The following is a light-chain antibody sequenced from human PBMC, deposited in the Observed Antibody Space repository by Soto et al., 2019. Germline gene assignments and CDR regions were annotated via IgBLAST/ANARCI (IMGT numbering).Light chain of an antibody. V-gene: IGLV2-23*02. J-gene: IGLJ2*01. CDR2: EVN. Sequence: QSALTQPASVSGSPGQPITISCTGTSSDVGAYNYVSWYQLHPGKAPKLMIYEVNNRPSGVSNRFSGSKSGNTASLTISGLQAEDEADYYCCSYAGSSTLVFGGGTKLTVL. CDR1: SSDVGAYNY. CDR3: CSYAGSSTLV.